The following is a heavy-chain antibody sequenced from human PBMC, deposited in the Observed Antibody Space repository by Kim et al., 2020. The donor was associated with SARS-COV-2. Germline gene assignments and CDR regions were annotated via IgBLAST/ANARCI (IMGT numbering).Heavy chain of an antibody. D-gene: IGHD2-15*01. CDR3: ARDIVVVVAAYGMDV. Sequence: QKFQGSVTITADKSTSTAYMELSSLRSEDTAVYYCARDIVVVVAAYGMDVWGQGTTVTVSS. J-gene: IGHJ6*02. V-gene: IGHV1-69*04.